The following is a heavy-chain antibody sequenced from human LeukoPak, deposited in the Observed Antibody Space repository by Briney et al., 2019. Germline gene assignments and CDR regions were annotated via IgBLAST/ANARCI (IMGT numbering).Heavy chain of an antibody. CDR3: AIATTGRGAFGS. V-gene: IGHV3-7*01. CDR1: GGSFSGYY. D-gene: IGHD1-1*01. J-gene: IGHJ4*02. Sequence: PSETLSLTCAVYGGSFSGYYWSWVRQAPGKGLECVASTNEAGGDKYYVDSVKGRFTISRDNSKNSLSLQMNSLTAEDTAIYYCAIATTGRGAFGSWGQGTLVSVSS. CDR2: TNEAGGDK.